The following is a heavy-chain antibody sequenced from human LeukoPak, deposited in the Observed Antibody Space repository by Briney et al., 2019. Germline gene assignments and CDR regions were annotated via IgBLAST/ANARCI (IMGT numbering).Heavy chain of an antibody. V-gene: IGHV3-74*01. CDR3: ARAGWGSDVDY. CDR2: INDDGSAT. Sequence: GGSLRLSCAASGFTFSNYWMHWVRQVPGKGLVWVSRINDDGSATFYADSVKGRFTISRDNAKNTLFLQINSLRAEDTAVYYCARAGWGSDVDYWGQGTLVTVSS. CDR1: GFTFSNYW. J-gene: IGHJ4*02. D-gene: IGHD3-16*01.